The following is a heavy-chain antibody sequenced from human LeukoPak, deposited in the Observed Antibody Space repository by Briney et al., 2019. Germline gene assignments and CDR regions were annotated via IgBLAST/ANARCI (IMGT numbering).Heavy chain of an antibody. D-gene: IGHD1-26*01. CDR3: ARGRIVGATFATGY. CDR2: INHSGST. J-gene: IGHJ4*02. CDR1: GGSFSGYY. Sequence: SETLSLTCAVYGGSFSGYYWSWIRQPPGKGLEWIGEINHSGSTNYNPSLKSRVTISVDTSKNQFSLKLSSVTAADTAVYYCARGRIVGATFATGYWGQGTLVAVSS. V-gene: IGHV4-34*01.